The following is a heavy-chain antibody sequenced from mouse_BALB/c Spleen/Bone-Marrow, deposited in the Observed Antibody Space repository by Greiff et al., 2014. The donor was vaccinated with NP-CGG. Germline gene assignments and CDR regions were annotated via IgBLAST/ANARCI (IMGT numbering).Heavy chain of an antibody. Sequence: QVQLQQPGAELMKPGASVKISCKATGYTFSSYWIEWVKQRPGHGLEWIGEILPRRGDTNYNEKFKDKATFTADTSSNTAYMQFSSLTSEDSAVYYCARNFDGYYYAMDYWGQGTSVTVSS. CDR2: ILPRRGDT. CDR3: ARNFDGYYYAMDY. V-gene: IGHV1-9*01. D-gene: IGHD2-3*01. J-gene: IGHJ4*01. CDR1: GYTFSSYW.